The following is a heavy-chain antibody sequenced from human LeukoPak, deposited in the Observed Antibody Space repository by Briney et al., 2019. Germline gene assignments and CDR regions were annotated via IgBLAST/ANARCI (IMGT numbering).Heavy chain of an antibody. Sequence: SETLSLTCTVSGGSISSYYWSWIRQPAGKGLEWIGCIYTSGSTNYNPSLKSRVTISVDTSKNQFSLKLSSVTAADTAVYYCASSGVDTAMAPYTGWFDPWGQGTLVTVSS. V-gene: IGHV4-4*07. CDR1: GGSISSYY. CDR3: ASSGVDTAMAPYTGWFDP. J-gene: IGHJ5*02. CDR2: IYTSGST. D-gene: IGHD5-18*01.